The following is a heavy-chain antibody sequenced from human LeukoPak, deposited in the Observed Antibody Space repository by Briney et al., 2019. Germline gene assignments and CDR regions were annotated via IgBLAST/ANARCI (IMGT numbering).Heavy chain of an antibody. CDR3: TRVQYFDY. CDR1: GFTFSSYE. CDR2: ISNSGSFI. V-gene: IGHV3-48*03. J-gene: IGHJ4*02. Sequence: GGSLRPSCAASGFTFSSYEMNWVRQAPGKGLEWVSYISNSGSFIYYADSVKGRFTISRDNGRNSLYLQMNSLRAEDTAVYYCTRVQYFDYWGQGTMVTVSS.